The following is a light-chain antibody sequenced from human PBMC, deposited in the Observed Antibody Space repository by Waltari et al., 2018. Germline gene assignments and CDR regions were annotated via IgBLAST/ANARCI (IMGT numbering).Light chain of an antibody. CDR2: DAS. CDR3: QKYVRLPAT. J-gene: IGKJ1*01. Sequence: LSLSPGETATLSCRASQSVSRALAWYQQKPGQAPRLLIYDASTRATGIPDRFSGSGSGTDFSLTISRLEPEDFAVYYCQKYVRLPATFGQGTKVEIK. V-gene: IGKV3-20*01. CDR1: QSVSRA.